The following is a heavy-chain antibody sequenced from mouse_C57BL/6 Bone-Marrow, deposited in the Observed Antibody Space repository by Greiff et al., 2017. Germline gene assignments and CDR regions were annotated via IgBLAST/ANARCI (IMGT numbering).Heavy chain of an antibody. CDR3: ARILDWYFDV. CDR1: GFTFTDYY. CDR2: IRNKANGYTT. J-gene: IGHJ1*03. Sequence: EVMLVESGGGLVQPGGSLSLSCAASGFTFTDYYMSWVRQPPGKALEWLGFIRNKANGYTTEYSASVKGRFTISRDNSQSILYLQMNALRAEDSATYYCARILDWYFDVWGTGTTVTGSS. V-gene: IGHV7-3*01.